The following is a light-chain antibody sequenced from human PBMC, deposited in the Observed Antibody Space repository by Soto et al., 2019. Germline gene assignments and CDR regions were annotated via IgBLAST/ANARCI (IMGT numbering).Light chain of an antibody. V-gene: IGKV3D-15*01. J-gene: IGKJ1*01. CDR1: QSVSTN. CDR2: DAS. CDR3: QQYDNWLGT. Sequence: EIVMTQSPATLSVSPGESGTLSCRASQSVSTNLAWYQQTPGQAPRLLIFDASARATGIPARFSGSGSGTEFTLTISSLQSEDFAVYHCQQYDNWLGTFGHGTKVEVK.